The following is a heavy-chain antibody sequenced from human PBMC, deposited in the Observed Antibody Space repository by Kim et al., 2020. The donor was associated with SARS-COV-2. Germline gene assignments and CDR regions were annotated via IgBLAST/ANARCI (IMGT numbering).Heavy chain of an antibody. J-gene: IGHJ5*02. CDR1: GYTFTSYG. Sequence: ASVKVSCKASGYTFTSYGISWVRQAPGQGLEWMGGISAYNGNTNYAQKLQGRVTMTTDTSTSTAYMELRSLRSDDTAVYYCAREDYDTHWFDPWGQGTLVTVSS. V-gene: IGHV1-18*04. CDR3: AREDYDTHWFDP. D-gene: IGHD3-16*01. CDR2: ISAYNGNT.